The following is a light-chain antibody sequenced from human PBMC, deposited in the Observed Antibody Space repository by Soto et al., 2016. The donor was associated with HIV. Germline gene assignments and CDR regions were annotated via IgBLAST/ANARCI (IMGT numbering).Light chain of an antibody. CDR3: QQANNFPWT. Sequence: DIQMTQSPSSVPASVGDRVTITCRASQDISSWLAWYQQKPGKAPKLLIYVASSLQSGVPSRFSGSGSGTDFTLTISSLQPEDFAAYYCQQANNFPWTFGQGTKVEIK. CDR1: QDISSW. CDR2: VAS. V-gene: IGKV1-12*01. J-gene: IGKJ1*01.